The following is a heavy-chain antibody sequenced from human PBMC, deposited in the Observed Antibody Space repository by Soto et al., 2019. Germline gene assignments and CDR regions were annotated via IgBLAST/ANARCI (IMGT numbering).Heavy chain of an antibody. V-gene: IGHV1-69*01. D-gene: IGHD3-22*01. CDR2: IIPIFGTA. Sequence: QVQLVQSGAEVKKPGSSVKVSCKASGGTFSSYAISWVRQAPGQGLEWMGGIIPIFGTAHYAQKFQGRVTITADESTSTAYMELSSLRSEDTAVYYCASSQYYYDSSGYYYDYYYYGMDVWGQGTTVTVSS. CDR1: GGTFSSYA. J-gene: IGHJ6*02. CDR3: ASSQYYYDSSGYYYDYYYYGMDV.